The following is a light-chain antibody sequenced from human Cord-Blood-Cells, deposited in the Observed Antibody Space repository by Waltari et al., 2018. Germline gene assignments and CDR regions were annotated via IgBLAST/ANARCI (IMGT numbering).Light chain of an antibody. J-gene: IGLJ1*01. CDR3: QSYDSSLSGYV. V-gene: IGLV1-40*01. Sequence: QSVLTPPPSVSGPPGQRVTISCTGSSSTIGAGHDVHWYQQLPGTAPKLLIYGNSNRPSGGPDRFSGSKSGTSASLAITGLQAEDEADYYCQSYDSSLSGYVFGTGTKVTVL. CDR1: SSTIGAGHD. CDR2: GNS.